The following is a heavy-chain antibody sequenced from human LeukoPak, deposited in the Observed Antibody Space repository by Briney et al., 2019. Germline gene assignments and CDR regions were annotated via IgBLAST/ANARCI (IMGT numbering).Heavy chain of an antibody. CDR2: IYYSGST. CDR1: GVSISSSSYY. Sequence: SETLSLTCTVSGVSISSSSYYWGWIRQPPGKGLEWIGSIYYSGSTYYNPSLKSRVTISIGTSKNQFSLKLSSVTAADTAVYYCASTIYSNYYYWGQGTLVTVSS. CDR3: ASTIYSNYYY. D-gene: IGHD4-11*01. V-gene: IGHV4-39*01. J-gene: IGHJ4*02.